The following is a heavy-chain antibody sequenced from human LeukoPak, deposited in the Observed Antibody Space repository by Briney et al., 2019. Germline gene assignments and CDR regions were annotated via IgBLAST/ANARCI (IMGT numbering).Heavy chain of an antibody. CDR2: INHSGST. J-gene: IGHJ4*02. V-gene: IGHV4-34*01. CDR3: ARRIQLWLPEDY. Sequence: SETLSLTCAVYGGSFSGDYWSWVRQPPGKGLEWIGEINHSGSTNYNPSLKSRVTISVDTSKNQFSLRLSSVIAADTAVYYCARRIQLWLPEDYWGEGTLVTVSS. CDR1: GGSFSGDY. D-gene: IGHD5-18*01.